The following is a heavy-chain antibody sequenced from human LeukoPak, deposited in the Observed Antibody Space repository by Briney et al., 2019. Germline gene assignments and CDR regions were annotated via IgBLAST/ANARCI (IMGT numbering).Heavy chain of an antibody. D-gene: IGHD6-19*01. CDR3: AKAHSSGWSRQYYFDY. J-gene: IGHJ4*02. CDR1: GFTVSSNY. V-gene: IGHV3-53*05. CDR2: LYSGAGT. Sequence: PGGSLRLSCAASGFTVSSNYMTWVRQAPGKGLEWVSVLYSGAGTYYADSVKGRFTISRDNSKNTLYLQMNSLRAEDTAVYYCAKAHSSGWSRQYYFDYWGQGTLVTVSS.